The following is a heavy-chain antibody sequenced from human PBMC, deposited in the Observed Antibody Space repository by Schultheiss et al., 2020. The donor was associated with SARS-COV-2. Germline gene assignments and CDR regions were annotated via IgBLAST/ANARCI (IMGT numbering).Heavy chain of an antibody. CDR1: GGSISSYY. V-gene: IGHV4-59*01. CDR3: ARALVPAAQNWFDP. CDR2: IYYSGST. Sequence: SETLSLTCTVSGGSISSYYWSWIRQPPGKGLEWIGYIYYSGSTNYNPSLKSRVTISVDTSKNQFSLKLSSVTAADTAVYYCARALVPAAQNWFDPWGQGTLVTVSS. D-gene: IGHD2-2*01. J-gene: IGHJ5*02.